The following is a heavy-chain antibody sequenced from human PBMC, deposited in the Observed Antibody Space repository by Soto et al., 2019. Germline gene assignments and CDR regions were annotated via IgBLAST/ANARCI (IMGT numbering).Heavy chain of an antibody. Sequence: GASVKVSCKASGYTFTSYGISWVRQAPGQGLEWMGWISAYNGNTNYAQKLQGRVTMTTDTSTSTAYMELRSLRSDDTAVYYCARHYGDYVEYWFDPWGQGTLVTVSS. D-gene: IGHD4-17*01. CDR3: ARHYGDYVEYWFDP. CDR1: GYTFTSYG. J-gene: IGHJ5*02. V-gene: IGHV1-18*01. CDR2: ISAYNGNT.